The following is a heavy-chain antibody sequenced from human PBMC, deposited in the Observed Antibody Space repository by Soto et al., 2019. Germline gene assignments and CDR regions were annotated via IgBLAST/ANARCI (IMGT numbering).Heavy chain of an antibody. Sequence: GGSLRLSCAASGFTFSSYGMHWVRQAPGKGLEWVAVISYDGSNKYYADSVKGRFTISRDNSKNTLYLQMNILRAEDTAVYYCAKDAAYYDFWSGYFDYWGQGTLVTVSS. CDR3: AKDAAYYDFWSGYFDY. J-gene: IGHJ4*02. V-gene: IGHV3-30*18. CDR2: ISYDGSNK. D-gene: IGHD3-3*01. CDR1: GFTFSSYG.